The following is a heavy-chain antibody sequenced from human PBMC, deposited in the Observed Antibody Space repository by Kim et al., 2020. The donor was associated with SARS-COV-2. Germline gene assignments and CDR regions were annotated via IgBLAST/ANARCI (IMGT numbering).Heavy chain of an antibody. CDR2: INSDGSST. D-gene: IGHD1-26*01. Sequence: GGSLRLSCGASGFTFSSYWMHWVRQAPGKGLVWVSRINSDGSSTSYADSVKGRFTTSRDNAKNTLYLQMNSLRAEDTAVYYCARDGYIVGAHYYFDYWGQGTLVTVSS. V-gene: IGHV3-74*01. J-gene: IGHJ4*02. CDR3: ARDGYIVGAHYYFDY. CDR1: GFTFSSYW.